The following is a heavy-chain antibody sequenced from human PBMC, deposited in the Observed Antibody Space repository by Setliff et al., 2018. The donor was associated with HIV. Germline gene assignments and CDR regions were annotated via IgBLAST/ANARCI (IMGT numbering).Heavy chain of an antibody. CDR2: ISPYNGDA. Sequence: ASVKVSCKASDYPFTSYGICWVRQAPGHGLEWMGYISPYNGDAYYAEKFQGRVTMTTDTSTTAVSMELTNLRSDDTAVYFCARMQAYYNSWRSTYYFDYWGQGTPVTVSS. D-gene: IGHD3-3*01. J-gene: IGHJ4*02. CDR3: ARMQAYYNSWRSTYYFDY. CDR1: DYPFTSYG. V-gene: IGHV1-18*01.